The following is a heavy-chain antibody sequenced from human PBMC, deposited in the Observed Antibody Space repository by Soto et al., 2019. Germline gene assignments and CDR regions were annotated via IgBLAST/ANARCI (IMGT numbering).Heavy chain of an antibody. V-gene: IGHV1-2*02. CDR1: GYTFTGYY. J-gene: IGHJ4*02. CDR3: ARVKKGYCSSTTCYTIDY. CDR2: INPNSGGT. D-gene: IGHD2-2*02. Sequence: ASVKVSCKASGYTFTGYYMHWVRQAPGQGLEWMGWINPNSGGTNYAQKLQGRVTMTRDTSISTAYMELSRLRSDDTAVSYCARVKKGYCSSTTCYTIDYRGQGPLVTVS.